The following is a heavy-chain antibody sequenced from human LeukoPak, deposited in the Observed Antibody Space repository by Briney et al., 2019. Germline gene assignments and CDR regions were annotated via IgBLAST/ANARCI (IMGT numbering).Heavy chain of an antibody. J-gene: IGHJ1*01. CDR3: ARDRNYYDSSGPPQH. CDR2: INPNSGGT. Sequence: DSVKVSCKASGYTFTGYYMHWVRQAPGQGLEWMGWINPNSGGTNYAQKFQGRVTMTRDTSISTAYMELSRLRSDDTAVYYCARDRNYYDSSGPPQHWGQGTLVTVSS. V-gene: IGHV1-2*02. CDR1: GYTFTGYY. D-gene: IGHD3-22*01.